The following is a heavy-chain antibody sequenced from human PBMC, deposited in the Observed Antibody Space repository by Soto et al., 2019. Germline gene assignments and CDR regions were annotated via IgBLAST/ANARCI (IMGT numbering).Heavy chain of an antibody. CDR3: ARDLWGYCGTDCYPLDV. CDR1: GGSISRYY. V-gene: IGHV4-59*01. D-gene: IGHD2-21*02. Sequence: SETLSLTCTVSGGSISRYYWSWIRQPPGKGLEWIGYLYNTGSTIYNPSLESRVTISVDTSKNQFSLNLNSVTAADTAVYYCARDLWGYCGTDCYPLDVWGPGATVTVS. J-gene: IGHJ6*02. CDR2: LYNTGST.